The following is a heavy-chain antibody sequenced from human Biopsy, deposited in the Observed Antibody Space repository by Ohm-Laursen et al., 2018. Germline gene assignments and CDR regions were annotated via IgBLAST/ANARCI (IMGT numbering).Heavy chain of an antibody. CDR2: ISYSGTT. J-gene: IGHJ2*01. Sequence: TLSLTCTVSGGSIGGGEYYWNWIRQHPGKGLEWIGLISYSGTTFYSPSLESLLTISIGTSKNHFSLNLRSVTAADTAVYYCARGVPHYDGSGFPLAGYWYFDLWGRGTLVTVSS. V-gene: IGHV4-31*01. CDR1: GGSIGGGEYY. CDR3: ARGVPHYDGSGFPLAGYWYFDL. D-gene: IGHD3-22*01.